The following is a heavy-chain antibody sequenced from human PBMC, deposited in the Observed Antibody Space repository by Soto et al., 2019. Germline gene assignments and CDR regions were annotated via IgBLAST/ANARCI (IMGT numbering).Heavy chain of an antibody. V-gene: IGHV1-3*01. CDR1: GYTFSTYA. CDR2: IHAGNGDT. Sequence: QVQLVQSGAEVKKPGASVKVSCKASGYTFSTYAVQWVRQAPGQSLEWIGWIHAGNGDTKYSQKFHDRVTITSDTSASTTYMELSSLRSEDTAVYYCARVPRYTSDIVEVPAVMFEDWFVPWGQGTLVTVSS. J-gene: IGHJ5*02. D-gene: IGHD2-2*01. CDR3: ARVPRYTSDIVEVPAVMFEDWFVP.